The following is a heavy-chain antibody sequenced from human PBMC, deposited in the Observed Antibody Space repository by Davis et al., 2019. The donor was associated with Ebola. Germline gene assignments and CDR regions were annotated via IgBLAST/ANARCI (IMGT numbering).Heavy chain of an antibody. Sequence: MPSETLSLTCTVSGGSISSYYLSWIRQPPGKGLEWIGYIYYSGSTHYNPSLKSRVTISVDTSKHQFSLKLSSVTAADTAVYYWARDTYYYDSSGYYLKYYYYGMDVWGKGTTVTVSS. D-gene: IGHD3-22*01. CDR2: IYYSGST. V-gene: IGHV4-59*01. J-gene: IGHJ6*04. CDR3: ARDTYYYDSSGYYLKYYYYGMDV. CDR1: GGSISSYY.